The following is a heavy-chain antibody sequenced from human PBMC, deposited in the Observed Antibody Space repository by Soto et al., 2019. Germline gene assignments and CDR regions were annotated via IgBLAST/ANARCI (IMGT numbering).Heavy chain of an antibody. CDR3: ARHSAFVE. CDR2: SDRTGNT. Sequence: QLQLQESGPGLVKPSETLSLTCTVSGGSISRTTHYWGWIRQSPGRGLEWIGSSDRTGNTYNNPSLKNRVTVSVDTSKNQFSLRLSSVTAADTALYYCARHSAFVEWGQGILVTVSS. J-gene: IGHJ4*02. D-gene: IGHD3-10*01. V-gene: IGHV4-39*01. CDR1: GGSISRTTHY.